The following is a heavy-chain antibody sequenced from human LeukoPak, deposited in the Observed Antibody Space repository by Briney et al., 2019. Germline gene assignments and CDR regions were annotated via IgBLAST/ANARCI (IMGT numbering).Heavy chain of an antibody. CDR2: ISGSGGST. V-gene: IGHV3-23*01. Sequence: PGGSLRLSCAASGFTFSSYAMSWVRQAPGKGLEWVSAISGSGGSTYYADSVKGRFTISRDNSKNTLYLQMNSLRAEDTAVYYCAKGRSIVVVTAPFDYWGQGTLVTVSS. J-gene: IGHJ4*02. CDR1: GFTFSSYA. D-gene: IGHD2-21*02. CDR3: AKGRSIVVVTAPFDY.